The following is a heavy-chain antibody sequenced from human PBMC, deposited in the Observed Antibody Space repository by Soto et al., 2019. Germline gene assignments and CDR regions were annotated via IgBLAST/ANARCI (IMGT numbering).Heavy chain of an antibody. D-gene: IGHD3-10*01. Sequence: SETLSLTCNVSGVSITSGDYYWNWIRQPPGKGLEWIGYSHYSGNTYYNPSLMSRLTITVDTSKNQFSLRLTSVTAADTAVYYCARGDTMVRGIIPWGQGTLVTVSS. CDR1: GVSITSGDYY. CDR2: SHYSGNT. CDR3: ARGDTMVRGIIP. V-gene: IGHV4-30-4*01. J-gene: IGHJ4*02.